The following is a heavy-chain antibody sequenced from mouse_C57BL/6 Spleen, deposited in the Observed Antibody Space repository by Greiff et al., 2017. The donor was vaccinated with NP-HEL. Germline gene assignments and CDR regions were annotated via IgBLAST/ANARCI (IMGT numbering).Heavy chain of an antibody. J-gene: IGHJ3*01. CDR1: GYAFSSSW. Sequence: VQLQRSGPELVKPGASVKISCKASGYAFSSSWLNWVKQRPGKGLEWIGRIFPGVGDPTYNGPFKGKATLTADKSSSTDYMQLSSLTAEDASVYFCARRNTVVSFAYWGQGTLVTVSA. CDR3: ARRNTVVSFAY. V-gene: IGHV1-82*01. CDR2: IFPGVGDP. D-gene: IGHD1-1*01.